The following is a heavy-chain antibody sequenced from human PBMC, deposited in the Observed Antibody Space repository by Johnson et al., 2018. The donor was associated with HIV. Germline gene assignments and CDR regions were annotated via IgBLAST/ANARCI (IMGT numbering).Heavy chain of an antibody. Sequence: VQLVESGGGLVQPGGSLRLSCAASEFTFSGSAMSWVRQAPGKGLEWVSVIYSGGSTYYADSVKGRFTISRDNSRNTLYLLMNSLRPEDTAAYYCARDLGIIGPWGASDIWGQGTRVTVSS. V-gene: IGHV3-23*03. CDR1: EFTFSGSA. CDR2: IYSGGST. CDR3: ARDLGIIGPWGASDI. D-gene: IGHD3-10*01. J-gene: IGHJ3*02.